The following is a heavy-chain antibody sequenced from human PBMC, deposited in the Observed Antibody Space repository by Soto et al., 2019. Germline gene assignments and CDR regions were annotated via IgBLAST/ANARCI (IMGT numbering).Heavy chain of an antibody. J-gene: IGHJ6*02. CDR1: GFTFSSYE. CDR3: ARSGYFDSGGYPYYYYGMDV. D-gene: IGHD3-22*01. CDR2: ITSSGSPI. Sequence: PGGSLRLSCAASGFTFSSYEMNWVRQAPGEGMEWLSCITSSGSPIYYADSVKGRFTISRDNAKNSLYLQMNGLRAEDTAVYYCARSGYFDSGGYPYYYYGMDVWGQGTTVTVSS. V-gene: IGHV3-48*03.